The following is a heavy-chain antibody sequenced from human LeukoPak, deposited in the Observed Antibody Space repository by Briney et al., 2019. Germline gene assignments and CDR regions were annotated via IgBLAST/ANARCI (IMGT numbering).Heavy chain of an antibody. CDR1: GYTFTGYY. Sequence: ASVKVSCKASGYTFTGYYMHWVRQAPGQRLEWMGWINPNSGGTNYAQKFQGRVTMTRDTSISTAYMELSRLRSDDTAVYYCARDSIVVVPAAIYYYYGMDVWGQGTTVTVSS. J-gene: IGHJ6*02. V-gene: IGHV1-2*02. CDR3: ARDSIVVVPAAIYYYYGMDV. D-gene: IGHD2-2*01. CDR2: INPNSGGT.